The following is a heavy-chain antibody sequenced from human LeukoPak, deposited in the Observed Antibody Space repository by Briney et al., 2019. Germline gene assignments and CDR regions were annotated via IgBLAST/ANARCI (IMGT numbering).Heavy chain of an antibody. D-gene: IGHD6-13*01. J-gene: IGHJ4*02. Sequence: PSETLSLTCTVSGGSISSYYWSWIRQPPGKGLEWIGYIYYSGSTNYNPSLKSRVTISVDTSKNQFSLKLSSVTAADTAVYYCARAPPLYSSSWYGRVRRGQTKIYYFDYWGQGTLVTVSS. CDR3: ARAPPLYSSSWYGRVRRGQTKIYYFDY. CDR1: GGSISSYY. V-gene: IGHV4-59*01. CDR2: IYYSGST.